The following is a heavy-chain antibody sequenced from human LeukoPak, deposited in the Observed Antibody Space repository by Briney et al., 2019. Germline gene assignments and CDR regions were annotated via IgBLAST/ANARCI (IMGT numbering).Heavy chain of an antibody. D-gene: IGHD1-26*01. CDR1: GFTFSTYS. Sequence: GGSLRLSCAASGFTFSTYSMNWVRQAPGKGLEWVSSISGGSGYIYYADSVKGRFTISRDNAKNSLYLQMNSLRAEDTAVYYCARDSGSYYAFDYWGQGPLVTVSS. J-gene: IGHJ4*02. V-gene: IGHV3-21*01. CDR2: ISGGSGYI. CDR3: ARDSGSYYAFDY.